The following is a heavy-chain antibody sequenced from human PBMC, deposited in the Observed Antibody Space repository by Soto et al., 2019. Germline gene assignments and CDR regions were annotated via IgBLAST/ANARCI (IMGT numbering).Heavy chain of an antibody. Sequence: VQLVESGGGLVKPGGSLRLSCAASGFTFSDYGMHWVRQAPGKGLEWVAFISSDGSNTYYADSVKGRFTFSRDKSKNTLNLQMNSLRVEDTAVYYCAKDTTLSPRYYFDYWGQGTLVTVSS. CDR3: AKDTTLSPRYYFDY. CDR1: GFTFSDYG. D-gene: IGHD4-4*01. V-gene: IGHV3-30*18. J-gene: IGHJ4*02. CDR2: ISSDGSNT.